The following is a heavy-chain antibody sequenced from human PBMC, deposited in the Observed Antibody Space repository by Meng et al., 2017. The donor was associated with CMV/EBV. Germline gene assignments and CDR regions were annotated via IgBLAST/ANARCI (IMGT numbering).Heavy chain of an antibody. CDR1: GFTFSSYG. D-gene: IGHD5-18*01. Sequence: GESLKISCAASGFTFSSYGMHWVRQAPGKGLEWVAFIRYDGSNKYYADSVKGRFPISRDNSKNTLYLQMNSLRPEDTAVYYCAKDPGCSYGPNYYFGMDVWGQGTTVTVSS. J-gene: IGHJ6*02. CDR3: AKDPGCSYGPNYYFGMDV. V-gene: IGHV3-30*02. CDR2: IRYDGSNK.